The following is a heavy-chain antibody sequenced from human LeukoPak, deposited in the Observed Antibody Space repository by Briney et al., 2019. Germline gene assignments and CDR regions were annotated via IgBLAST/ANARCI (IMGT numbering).Heavy chain of an antibody. CDR3: AREGAVGAHPNTFDI. D-gene: IGHD1-26*01. CDR1: GGSISSGGYY. V-gene: IGHV4-31*03. CDR2: IYHSGST. Sequence: SETLSLTCTVSGGSISSGGYYWHWIRQHPGKGQEWIGYIYHSGSTYYNPSLRSRVTISVDTSKNQFSLKLSSVTAADTAIYYCAREGAVGAHPNTFDIWGQGTMVTVSS. J-gene: IGHJ3*02.